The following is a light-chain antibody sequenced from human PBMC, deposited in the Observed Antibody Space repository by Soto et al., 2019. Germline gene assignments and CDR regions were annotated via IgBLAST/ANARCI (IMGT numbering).Light chain of an antibody. Sequence: EILMTQSPATLSASPGERVILSCRASQSVGSTLAWYQQKPGQAPRLLIRGASTRATGVPARFSGSGSGTEFTLTSSRLHSEDFAVYYGQQYSASLTFGGGTTLEIK. CDR2: GAS. J-gene: IGKJ4*02. CDR1: QSVGST. CDR3: QQYSASLT. V-gene: IGKV3-15*01.